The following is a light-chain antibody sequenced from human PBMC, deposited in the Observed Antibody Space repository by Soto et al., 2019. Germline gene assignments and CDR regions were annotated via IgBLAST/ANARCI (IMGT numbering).Light chain of an antibody. CDR1: KSDIGVYDF. CDR2: EVV. CDR3: KSYAGSNTYV. V-gene: IGLV2-8*01. Sequence: QSVLTQPPSASGSPGQSVTISCTGTKSDIGVYDFVSWYQHHPGKAPRLIIYEVVQRPSGVPDRFSGSKSGNTASLTVSGRQAADEADYFCKSYAGSNTYVFGSGTKVTVL. J-gene: IGLJ1*01.